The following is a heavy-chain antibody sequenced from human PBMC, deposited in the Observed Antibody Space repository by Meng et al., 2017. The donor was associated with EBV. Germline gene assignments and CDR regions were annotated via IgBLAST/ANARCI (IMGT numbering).Heavy chain of an antibody. CDR1: GGSISSSNW. Sequence: QVEVEEAGPGLVQPSGTLALTCAVSGGSISSSNWWSWVRQPPGKGLEWIGEIYHSGSTNYNPSLKSRVTISVDKSKNQFSLKLSSVTAADTAVYYCARRSLDYYDSSGFDYWGQGTLVTVSS. CDR3: ARRSLDYYDSSGFDY. V-gene: IGHV4-4*02. CDR2: IYHSGST. D-gene: IGHD3-22*01. J-gene: IGHJ4*02.